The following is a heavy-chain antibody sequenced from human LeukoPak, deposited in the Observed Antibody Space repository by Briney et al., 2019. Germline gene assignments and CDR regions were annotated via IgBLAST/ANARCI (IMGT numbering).Heavy chain of an antibody. CDR3: AKGYYYDSSGYYAPYDY. D-gene: IGHD3-22*01. V-gene: IGHV3-23*01. J-gene: IGHJ4*02. CDR1: GVTFKSYA. CDR2: IGGSGGNT. Sequence: GGSLRLSCAASGVTFKSYAMSWVRQAPGKGLEWVSTIGGSGGNTYYADSVKGRFTISRDNSKNTLYLQMNSLRAEDTAVYYCAKGYYYDSSGYYAPYDYWGQGTLVTVSS.